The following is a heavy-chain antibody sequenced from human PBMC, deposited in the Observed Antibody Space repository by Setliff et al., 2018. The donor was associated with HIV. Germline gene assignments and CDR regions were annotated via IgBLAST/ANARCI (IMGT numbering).Heavy chain of an antibody. J-gene: IGHJ3*02. D-gene: IGHD3-22*01. CDR1: GFSFSSYF. CDR3: ARDRGYYYDTSGYYYGGNAFDI. Sequence: GGSLRLSCVASGFSFSSYFIHWVRQAPGKGLEWVAVISYDGSTKYCTDGRFTISRDSSKSTLYLQMNSLRVEDTAVYYCARDRGYYYDTSGYYYGGNAFDIWGQGTMVTVSS. CDR2: ISYDGSTK. V-gene: IGHV3-30*04.